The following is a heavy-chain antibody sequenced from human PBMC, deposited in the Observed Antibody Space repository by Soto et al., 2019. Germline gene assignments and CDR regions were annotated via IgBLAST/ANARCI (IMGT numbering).Heavy chain of an antibody. CDR3: ARGLLYYYDSSGYPFDY. J-gene: IGHJ4*02. D-gene: IGHD3-22*01. V-gene: IGHV4-59*01. CDR2: IYYSGST. CDR1: GGSISSYY. Sequence: PSETLSLTCTVSGGSISSYYWSWIRQPPGKGLKRIGYIYYSGSTNYNPSLKSRVTISVDTSKNQFSLKLSSVTAADTAVYYCARGLLYYYDSSGYPFDYWGQGTLVTVSS.